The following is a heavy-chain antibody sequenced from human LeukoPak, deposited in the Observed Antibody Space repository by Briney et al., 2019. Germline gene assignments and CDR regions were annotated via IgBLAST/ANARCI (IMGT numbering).Heavy chain of an antibody. Sequence: GASLRLSCAASGFTFSSYAMSWVRQAPGKGLEWASAISGSGGSTYYADSVKGRFTISRDNSKNTLYLQMNSLRAEDTAVYYCAKNIAVAGTGYFDYWGQGTLVTVSS. CDR3: AKNIAVAGTGYFDY. CDR2: ISGSGGST. D-gene: IGHD6-19*01. J-gene: IGHJ4*02. CDR1: GFTFSSYA. V-gene: IGHV3-23*01.